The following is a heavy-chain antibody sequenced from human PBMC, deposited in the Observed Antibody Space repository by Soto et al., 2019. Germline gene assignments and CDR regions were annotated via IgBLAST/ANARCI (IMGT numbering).Heavy chain of an antibody. Sequence: EVQLLESGGGLVQPGGSLRLSCAASGFTFSSYAMSWVRQAPGKGLEWVSAISGSGGSIYYADSVKGRFTISRDNSKNTLYLQMNSLRAEDTAVYYCAKNLLWFGELSYFDYWGQGTLVTVSS. J-gene: IGHJ4*02. D-gene: IGHD3-10*01. V-gene: IGHV3-23*01. CDR1: GFTFSSYA. CDR3: AKNLLWFGELSYFDY. CDR2: ISGSGGSI.